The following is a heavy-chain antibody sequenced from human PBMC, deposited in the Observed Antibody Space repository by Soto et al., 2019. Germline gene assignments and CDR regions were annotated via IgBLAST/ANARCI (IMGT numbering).Heavy chain of an antibody. J-gene: IGHJ3*02. CDR1: GFTFSSYG. CDR3: AKDLSYSSSSGDAFDI. Sequence: QVQLVESGGGVVQPGRSLRLSCAASGFTFSSYGMHWVRQAPGKGLEWVAVISYDGSNKYYADSVKGRFTISRDNSKNTLYLQMNSLRAEDTAVYYCAKDLSYSSSSGDAFDIWGQGTMVTVSS. V-gene: IGHV3-30*18. CDR2: ISYDGSNK. D-gene: IGHD6-6*01.